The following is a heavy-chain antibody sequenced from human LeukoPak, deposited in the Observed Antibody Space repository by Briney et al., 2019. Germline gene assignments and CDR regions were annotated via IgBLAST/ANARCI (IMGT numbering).Heavy chain of an antibody. CDR1: GYTFTSYG. V-gene: IGHV1-18*01. CDR2: ISAYNGNT. Sequence: ASVKVSCKASGYTFTSYGISWVRRAPGQGLEWMGWISAYNGNTNYARKLQGRVTMTTDTSTSTAYMELRSLRSDDTAVYYCARGLPRGGYNGYHYFMDLWGRGTTATVS. D-gene: IGHD5-24*01. J-gene: IGHJ6*03. CDR3: ARGLPRGGYNGYHYFMDL.